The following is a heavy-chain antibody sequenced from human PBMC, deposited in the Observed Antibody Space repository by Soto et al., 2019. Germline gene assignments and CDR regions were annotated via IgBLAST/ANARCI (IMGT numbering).Heavy chain of an antibody. CDR2: INHSVST. V-gene: IGHV4-34*01. CDR1: GGSFSGYY. Sequence: QVQLQQRGAGLLKPSETLSLTCAVYGGSFSGYYWSWIRQPPGKGLAWIGEINHSVSTNCYPSLKKRVTKSVDTSKNHFSQNISSLTAADTPMYYSARYGGNYVSFDPWGQGTHVSV. D-gene: IGHD4-4*01. CDR3: ARYGGNYVSFDP. J-gene: IGHJ5*02.